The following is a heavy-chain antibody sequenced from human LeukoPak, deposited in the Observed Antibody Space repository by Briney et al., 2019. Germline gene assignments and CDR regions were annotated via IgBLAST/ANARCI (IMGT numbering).Heavy chain of an antibody. CDR1: GGSISSYY. D-gene: IGHD6-6*01. Sequence: SETLSLTCTVSGGSISSYYRSWTRQPPGKGLEWIGYIYYSGSTNYNPSLKSRVTISVDTSKNQFSLKLSSVTAADTAVYYCARARSSSHYFDYWGQGTLVTVSS. CDR3: ARARSSSHYFDY. CDR2: IYYSGST. J-gene: IGHJ4*02. V-gene: IGHV4-59*01.